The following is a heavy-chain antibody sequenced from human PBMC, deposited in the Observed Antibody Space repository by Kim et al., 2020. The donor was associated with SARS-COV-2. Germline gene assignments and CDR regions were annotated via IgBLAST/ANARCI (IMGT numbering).Heavy chain of an antibody. CDR1: GFTVSSNY. CDR3: ATSRGYNYYGIDV. V-gene: IGHV3-53*01. CDR2: IYGGGST. D-gene: IGHD3-10*01. Sequence: GGSLRLSCAASGFTVSSNYMTWVRQAPGKGLDWVSIIYGGGSTYYADSVKGRSTISRDNSKNTLYLQMNSLRVDDTAVYYCATSRGYNYYGIDVWGQGTTVTVSS. J-gene: IGHJ6*02.